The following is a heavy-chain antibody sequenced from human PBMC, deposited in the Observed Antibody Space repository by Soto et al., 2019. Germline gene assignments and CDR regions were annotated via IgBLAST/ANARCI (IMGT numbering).Heavy chain of an antibody. CDR2: MNPNSGNT. CDR3: ARAGRIAVAGEYNWFDP. Sequence: GASLKVSCKASGYTFTSYDINWVRQDTGQGLEWMGWMNPNSGNTGYAQKFQGRVTMTRNTSISTAYMELSSLRSEDTAVYYCARAGRIAVAGEYNWFDPWGQGTLVTVSS. V-gene: IGHV1-8*01. J-gene: IGHJ5*02. CDR1: GYTFTSYD. D-gene: IGHD6-19*01.